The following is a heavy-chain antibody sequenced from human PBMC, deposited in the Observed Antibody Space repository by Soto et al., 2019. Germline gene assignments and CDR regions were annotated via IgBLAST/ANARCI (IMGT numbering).Heavy chain of an antibody. D-gene: IGHD4-17*01. CDR1: GFTFSNYA. V-gene: IGHV3-23*01. J-gene: IGHJ4*02. CDR3: TRPDYGGNSGTSDY. Sequence: WGSLRLSCAASGFTFSNYAISWVRQAPGKGLEWVSAISGGGGTTYYADSVKGRFTISRDNSKNTAYLQMNSLKTEDTAVYYCTRPDYGGNSGTSDYWGQGTLVTVSS. CDR2: ISGGGGTT.